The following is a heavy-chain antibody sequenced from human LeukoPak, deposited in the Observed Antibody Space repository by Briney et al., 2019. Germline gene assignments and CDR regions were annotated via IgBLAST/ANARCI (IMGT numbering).Heavy chain of an antibody. Sequence: ASVKVSFKASGYTFTGYYMHWVRQAPGQGLEWMGWINPNSGGTNYAQKFQGRVTMTRDTSISTAYMELSRLRSDDTAVYYCARAREVLHYYDILGYYGMDVWGQGTTVTVSS. CDR1: GYTFTGYY. D-gene: IGHD3-9*01. CDR3: ARAREVLHYYDILGYYGMDV. J-gene: IGHJ6*02. V-gene: IGHV1-2*02. CDR2: INPNSGGT.